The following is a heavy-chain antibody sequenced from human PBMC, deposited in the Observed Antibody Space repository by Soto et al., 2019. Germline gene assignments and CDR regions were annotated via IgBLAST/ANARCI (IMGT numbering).Heavy chain of an antibody. CDR2: IYTSGST. Sequence: QVQLQESGPGLVKPSETLSLTCTVSGGSISSYYWSWIRQPAGKGLAWIGRIYTSGSTNYNPSLKRRGTLSVDTSKNQFSLKLRSVTAAETAVYYCSRDESSGPFDYWGQGTLVTVSS. D-gene: IGHD3-10*01. CDR1: GGSISSYY. V-gene: IGHV4-4*07. CDR3: SRDESSGPFDY. J-gene: IGHJ4*02.